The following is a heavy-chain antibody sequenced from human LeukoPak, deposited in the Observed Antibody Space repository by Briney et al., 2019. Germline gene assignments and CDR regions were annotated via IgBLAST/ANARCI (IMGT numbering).Heavy chain of an antibody. J-gene: IGHJ4*02. V-gene: IGHV3-23*01. D-gene: IGHD6-13*01. CDR2: IGNDGST. CDR1: GISFSKYA. CDR3: AKDDSSSWFDY. Sequence: GGSLRLSCAASGISFSKYAMSWVRQTPGKGLEWVSTIGNDGSTYYADSVKGRSTISRDNSKNTLFLQMNSLRVGDTAVYYCAKDDSSSWFDYWGQGTLVTVSS.